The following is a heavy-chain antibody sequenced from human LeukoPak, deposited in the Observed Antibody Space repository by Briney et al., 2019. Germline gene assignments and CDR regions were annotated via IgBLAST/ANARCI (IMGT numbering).Heavy chain of an antibody. D-gene: IGHD4-17*01. V-gene: IGHV3-15*01. CDR3: LYGDYEGIHL. J-gene: IGHJ5*02. Sequence: PGGSLRLSCAASGFTFRDAWMNWVRQAPGKGPEWIGRIKSESDGGTRDYAAPVKGRFIISRDDSKNTLYLEMNSLKIEDTAVYYVLYGDYEGIHLWGQGTLVTVS. CDR1: GFTFRDAW. CDR2: IKSESDGGTR.